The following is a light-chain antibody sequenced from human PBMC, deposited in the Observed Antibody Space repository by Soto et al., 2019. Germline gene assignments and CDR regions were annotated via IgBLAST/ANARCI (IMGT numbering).Light chain of an antibody. V-gene: IGLV1-40*01. Sequence: QSALTQPPSVSGAPGQRVTISCSGSYSNIGADYEVHWYQQVPGTAPKLLVSGHNNRPSGVPDRFFGSKSGTSASLTIIGLQAEDEADYYCQSFDSSVSGSGVFGGGAQLTVL. CDR3: QSFDSSVSGSGV. CDR2: GHN. CDR1: YSNIGADYE. J-gene: IGLJ3*02.